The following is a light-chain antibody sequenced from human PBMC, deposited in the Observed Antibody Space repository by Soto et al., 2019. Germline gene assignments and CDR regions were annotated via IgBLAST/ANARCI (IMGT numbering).Light chain of an antibody. J-gene: IGKJ2*01. CDR1: QSVSSSY. CDR2: GAS. Sequence: EIVLTQSPGTLSLSPGERATLSCRASQSVSSSYLAWYQQKPGQAPRLLIYGASSRATGIPDRFSGSGSGTDFTLTINRLEPEDFAFYYCQQYVSSPTTFGQGTKLEIK. V-gene: IGKV3-20*01. CDR3: QQYVSSPTT.